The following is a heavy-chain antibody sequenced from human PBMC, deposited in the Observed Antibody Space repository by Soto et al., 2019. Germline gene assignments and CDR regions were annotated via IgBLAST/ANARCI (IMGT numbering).Heavy chain of an antibody. CDR2: IRSKTYGGTT. Sequence: PGGSLRLSCTASGFTFGDYAMSWFRQAPGKGLEWVGFIRSKTYGGTTEYAASVKGRFTISRDDSKSIAYLQMNSLKTEDTAMNYCTRIEGCSSTSCYSHWFDRWGQGTLVTVSS. J-gene: IGHJ5*02. CDR3: TRIEGCSSTSCYSHWFDR. D-gene: IGHD2-2*01. V-gene: IGHV3-49*03. CDR1: GFTFGDYA.